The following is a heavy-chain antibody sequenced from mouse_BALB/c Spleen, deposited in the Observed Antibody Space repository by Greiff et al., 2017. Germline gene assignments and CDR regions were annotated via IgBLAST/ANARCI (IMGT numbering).Heavy chain of an antibody. J-gene: IGHJ4*01. Sequence: EVKLVESGGGLVQPGGSRKLSCAASGFTFSSFGMHWVRQAPEKGLEWVAYISSGSSTIYYADTVKGRFTISRDNPKNTLFLQMTSLRSEDTAMYYCARSRITTAMDYWGQGTSDTVSS. CDR1: GFTFSSFG. V-gene: IGHV5-17*02. CDR3: ARSRITTAMDY. CDR2: ISSGSSTI. D-gene: IGHD2-4*01.